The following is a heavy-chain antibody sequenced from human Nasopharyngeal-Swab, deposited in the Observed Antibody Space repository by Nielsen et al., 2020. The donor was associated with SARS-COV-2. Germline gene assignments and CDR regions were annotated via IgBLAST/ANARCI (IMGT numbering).Heavy chain of an antibody. Sequence: VRQAPGKGLEWVAVISYDGSNKYYADSVKGRFTISRDNSKNTLYLQMNSLRAEDMAVYYCASRTGYCSGGSCYSDAFDIWGQGTMVTVSS. V-gene: IGHV3-30-3*01. D-gene: IGHD2-15*01. J-gene: IGHJ3*02. CDR3: ASRTGYCSGGSCYSDAFDI. CDR2: ISYDGSNK.